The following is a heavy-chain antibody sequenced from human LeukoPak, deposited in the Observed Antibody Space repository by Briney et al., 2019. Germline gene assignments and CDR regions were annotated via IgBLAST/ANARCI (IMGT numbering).Heavy chain of an antibody. CDR2: IYYSGST. CDR3: ASAVVATLGGMDV. CDR1: GGSVSGGSYY. J-gene: IGHJ6*02. V-gene: IGHV4-61*01. D-gene: IGHD5-12*01. Sequence: KPSETLSLTCTVSGGSVSGGSYYWSWIRQPPGKGLEWIGYIYYSGSTNYNPSLKSRVTISVDTSKNQFSLKLSSVTAADTAVYYCASAVVATLGGMDVWGQGTTVTVSS.